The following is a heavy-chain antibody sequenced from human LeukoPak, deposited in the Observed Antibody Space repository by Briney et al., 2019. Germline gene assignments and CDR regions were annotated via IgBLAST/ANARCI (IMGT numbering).Heavy chain of an antibody. D-gene: IGHD3-22*01. J-gene: IGHJ4*02. CDR2: IYYSGST. Sequence: SETLSLTCTVSGGSISSYYWSWIRQPPGKGLEWIGYIYYSGSTNYNPSLKSRVTISVDTSKNQFSLKLSSVTAADTAVYYCAGAGTYHYDSSGYYPPDYWGQGTLVTVSS. V-gene: IGHV4-59*01. CDR3: AGAGTYHYDSSGYYPPDY. CDR1: GGSISSYY.